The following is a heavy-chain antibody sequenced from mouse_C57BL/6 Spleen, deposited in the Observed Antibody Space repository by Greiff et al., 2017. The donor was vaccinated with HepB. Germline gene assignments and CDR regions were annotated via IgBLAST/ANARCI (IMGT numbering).Heavy chain of an antibody. CDR3: AGAYYSNQRAMDD. CDR1: GYTFTSYW. CDR2: IDPSDSYT. J-gene: IGHJ4*01. V-gene: IGHV1-69*01. D-gene: IGHD2-5*01. Sequence: QVQLQQPGAELVMPGASVKLSCKASGYTFTSYWMHWVKQRPGQGLEWIGEIDPSDSYTHYNHKFKGKSTLTVDKSSSTAYMQLSSLTSEDAAVYYCAGAYYSNQRAMDDWGQGTSVTVSS.